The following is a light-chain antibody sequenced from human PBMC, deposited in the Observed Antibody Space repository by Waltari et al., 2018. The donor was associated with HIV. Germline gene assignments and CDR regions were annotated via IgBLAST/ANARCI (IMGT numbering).Light chain of an antibody. CDR2: AAS. J-gene: IGKJ4*01. CDR3: QQLDDYPLA. V-gene: IGKV1-9*01. CDR1: QGIASN. Sequence: DIQLTQTPSFLSASVGDRVTITCRASQGIASNLAWYQQRPGKAPKLMIYAASTLQNGVPPRFRGSGSGTDFTLTISSLQPEDFATYYCQQLDDYPLAFGGGTEVEIK.